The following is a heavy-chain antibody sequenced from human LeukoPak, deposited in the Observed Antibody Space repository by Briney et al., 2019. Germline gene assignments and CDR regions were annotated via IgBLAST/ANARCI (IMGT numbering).Heavy chain of an antibody. CDR1: GFTFSSYA. CDR2: ISYDGSNK. D-gene: IGHD3-22*01. Sequence: PGGSLRLSCAASGFTFSSYAMHWVRQAPGKGLEWVAVISYDGSNKYYADSVKGRFTISRDNAKNSLYLQMNSLRADDTAVYYCARVSYDSIDYWGQGTLVTVSS. CDR3: ARVSYDSIDY. J-gene: IGHJ4*02. V-gene: IGHV3-30-3*01.